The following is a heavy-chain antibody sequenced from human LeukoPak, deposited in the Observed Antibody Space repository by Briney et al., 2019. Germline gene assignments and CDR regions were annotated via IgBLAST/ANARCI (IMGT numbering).Heavy chain of an antibody. D-gene: IGHD6-19*01. Sequence: GGSLRLSCAVSGFTFSDYYMSWIRQAPGKGLEWLSYISNRGDTIYYADSVKGRFTISRDNAKNSLYLQMNSLRAEDTAVYYCARKWAVAGSSYFDYWGQGTLVTVSS. J-gene: IGHJ4*02. CDR3: ARKWAVAGSSYFDY. V-gene: IGHV3-11*01. CDR1: GFTFSDYY. CDR2: ISNRGDTI.